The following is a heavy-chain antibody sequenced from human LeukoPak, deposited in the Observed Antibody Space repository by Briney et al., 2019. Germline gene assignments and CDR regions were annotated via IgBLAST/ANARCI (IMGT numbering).Heavy chain of an antibody. J-gene: IGHJ4*02. D-gene: IGHD3-10*01. CDR2: IYPIFGTA. CDR1: GGTFSSYA. V-gene: IGHV1-69*13. CDR3: AASGSKFDY. Sequence: SSVTVSCKASGGTFSSYAISWVRQAAGQGLEWRGRIYPIFGTANYANTFQGRVTTTSVETTSTAYMELSSLRSEDAAVDYCAASGSKFDYWGQGTLVTVSS.